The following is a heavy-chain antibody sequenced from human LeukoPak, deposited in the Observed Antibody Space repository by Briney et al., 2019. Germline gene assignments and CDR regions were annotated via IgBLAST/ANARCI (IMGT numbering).Heavy chain of an antibody. CDR1: GFTFDDYA. Sequence: GGSLRLSCAASGFTFDDYAMHWVRQAPGKGLEWVAAISRNAYSTYYADSLKGPFTISRDDSKNTLYLQMNSLRSDDTAVYYCAKGGGSDFFDYWGQGTLVTVSS. D-gene: IGHD5-12*01. V-gene: IGHV3-23*01. CDR2: ISRNAYST. J-gene: IGHJ4*02. CDR3: AKGGGSDFFDY.